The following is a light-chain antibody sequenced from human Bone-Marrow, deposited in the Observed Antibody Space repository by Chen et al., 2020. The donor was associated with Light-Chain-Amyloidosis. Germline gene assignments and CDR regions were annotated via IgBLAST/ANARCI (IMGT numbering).Light chain of an antibody. CDR1: SGINVATYN. CDR2: YKSDSDK. V-gene: IGLV5-45*01. Sequence: QAVLTQPASLSASPGASASLTCTLRSGINVATYNIYWYQQKPGSPPQYLLRYKSDSDKRQGSGVPSRVSGSKAASANAGILLISGLQSEDEADYYCMIWYNTAWVFGGGTKLTVL. CDR3: MIWYNTAWV. J-gene: IGLJ3*02.